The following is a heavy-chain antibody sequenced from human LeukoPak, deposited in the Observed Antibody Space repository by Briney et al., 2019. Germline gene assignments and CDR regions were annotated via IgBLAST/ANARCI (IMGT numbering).Heavy chain of an antibody. D-gene: IGHD7-27*01. V-gene: IGHV5-51*01. Sequence: GESLKISCKGSGYSFTSYWIGWVRQMTGKGVEWMGIIYPGDTDTRYSQSLQGQVTISADKSISTAYLQWSSVKASDAAMYYCARPSGDGQYFDYWGQGTLVTVSS. J-gene: IGHJ4*02. CDR1: GYSFTSYW. CDR3: ARPSGDGQYFDY. CDR2: IYPGDTDT.